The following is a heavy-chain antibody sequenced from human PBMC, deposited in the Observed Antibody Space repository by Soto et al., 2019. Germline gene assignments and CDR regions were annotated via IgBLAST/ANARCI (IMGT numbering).Heavy chain of an antibody. D-gene: IGHD3-16*01. CDR1: GGTFNKYA. V-gene: IGHV1-69*01. Sequence: QVQLEQSGAEVKKPGSSLKVSCKATGGTFNKYAISWLRQAPGQGLEWMAEIIPVYGAPNYAQTFQDRVTIIADESTTTAYMEVHSLRSEDTAIYYCSVVTAYGMDVWGPGTTVTVSS. CDR2: IIPVYGAP. J-gene: IGHJ6*02. CDR3: SVVTAYGMDV.